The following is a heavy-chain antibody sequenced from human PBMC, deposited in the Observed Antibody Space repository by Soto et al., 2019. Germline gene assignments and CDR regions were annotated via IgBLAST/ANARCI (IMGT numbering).Heavy chain of an antibody. J-gene: IGHJ4*02. D-gene: IGHD6-13*01. CDR3: ASQIAAAGITVLYYFDY. CDR2: IIPIFGTA. V-gene: IGHV1-69*13. CDR1: GGTFSSYA. Sequence: SVKVSCKASGGTFSSYAISWVRQAPGQGLEWMGGIIPIFGTANYAQKFQGRVTITADESTSTAYMELSSLRSEDTAVYYCASQIAAAGITVLYYFDYWGQGTLVTVSS.